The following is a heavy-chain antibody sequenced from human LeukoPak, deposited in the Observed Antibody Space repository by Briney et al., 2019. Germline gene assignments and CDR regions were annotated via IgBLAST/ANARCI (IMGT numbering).Heavy chain of an antibody. J-gene: IGHJ4*02. D-gene: IGHD6-13*01. CDR1: GYTFTSYY. V-gene: IGHV1-46*01. CDR3: ARGDSSSWYGY. Sequence: ASVKVSCKASGYTFTSYYVHWVRQAPGEGLEWMGIINPSGGSTSYAQKFQGRVTMTRDMSTSTVYMELSSLRSEDTAVYYCARGDSSSWYGYWGQGTLVTVSS. CDR2: INPSGGST.